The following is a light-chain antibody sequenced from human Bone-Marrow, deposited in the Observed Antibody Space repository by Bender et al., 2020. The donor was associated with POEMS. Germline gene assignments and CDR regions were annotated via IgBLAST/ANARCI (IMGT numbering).Light chain of an antibody. J-gene: IGLJ3*02. CDR1: SSNVGGNN. Sequence: QSVLTQAPSMSEAPRQRVTISCSGGSSNVGGNNVNWYQHLPGTAPRLVVYSNYQRPSGVPARFSGSKSGTSASLAISDIQSEDEGDYYCSSWDDSLSGWVFGGGTKLTVL. CDR3: SSWDDSLSGWV. CDR2: SNY. V-gene: IGLV1-44*01.